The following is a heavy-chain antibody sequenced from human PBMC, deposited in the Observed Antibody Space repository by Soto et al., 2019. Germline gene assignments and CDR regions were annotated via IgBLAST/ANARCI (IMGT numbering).Heavy chain of an antibody. V-gene: IGHV1-18*01. D-gene: IGHD7-27*01. J-gene: IGHJ3*02. CDR2: ISAYNDNT. CDR3: ARGTGGNWAAFDI. Sequence: ASVKVSCKPSGYTFSSYVFSWVRQAPGQGLEWMGWISAYNDNTNYVQKLQGRVTMTTDTSTSTAYMELRSLRSDDTAVYYCARGTGGNWAAFDIWGQGTMVTVS. CDR1: GYTFSSYV.